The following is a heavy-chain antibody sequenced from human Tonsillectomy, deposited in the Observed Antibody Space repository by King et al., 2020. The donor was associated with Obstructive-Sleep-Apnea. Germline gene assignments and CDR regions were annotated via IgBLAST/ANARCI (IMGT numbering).Heavy chain of an antibody. J-gene: IGHJ4*02. V-gene: IGHV4-59*01. Sequence: VQLQESGPGLVKPSETLSLTCTVSGGSISSYYWSWIRQPPGKGLEWIGYIYYSGSTYYNPSLKSRVTISVDTSKNQFSLKLSSVTAADTAVYYCARDIDSGGGYFDYWGQGTLVTVSS. CDR1: GGSISSYY. CDR3: ARDIDSGGGYFDY. CDR2: IYYSGST. D-gene: IGHD2-21*01.